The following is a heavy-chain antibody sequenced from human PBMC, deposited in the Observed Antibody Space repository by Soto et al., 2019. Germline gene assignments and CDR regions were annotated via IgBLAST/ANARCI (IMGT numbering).Heavy chain of an antibody. CDR3: VRGDDRVD. Sequence: PGGSLRLSCVGSGFSFSSYTMTWVRQAPGMGLEYLASISKSSSLTFYADSVRGRFILSRDNARDSLFLQMYSLRAEDTAVYYCVRGDDRVDWGQGTLVTVSS. J-gene: IGHJ4*02. V-gene: IGHV3-21*01. CDR1: GFSFSSYT. D-gene: IGHD1-1*01. CDR2: ISKSSSLT.